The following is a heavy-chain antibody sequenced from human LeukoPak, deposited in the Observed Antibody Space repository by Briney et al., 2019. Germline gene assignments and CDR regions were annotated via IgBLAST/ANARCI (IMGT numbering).Heavy chain of an antibody. CDR2: ISSDGGTT. D-gene: IGHD6-19*01. V-gene: IGHV3-64*01. CDR3: ARDLSSGWNYFDY. J-gene: IGHJ4*02. CDR1: GFIFSSYA. Sequence: GGSLRLSCAASGFIFSSYAMHWVRQAPGKGLEYVSSISSDGGTTFYGNSVTGRFTISRDNSKNTLYLQMGSLGAEDMAVYYCARDLSSGWNYFDYWGQGTLVIVSS.